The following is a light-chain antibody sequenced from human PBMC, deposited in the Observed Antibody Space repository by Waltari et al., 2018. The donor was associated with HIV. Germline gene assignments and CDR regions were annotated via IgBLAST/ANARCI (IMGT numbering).Light chain of an antibody. CDR1: SSDVGGSKY. CDR3: NSYAGSNNWV. V-gene: IGLV2-8*01. J-gene: IGLJ3*02. CDR2: EVN. Sequence: QSALTQPPSASGSPGQSVTISCPGTSSDVGGSKYVSWYQQRPGKAPKLMIYEVNKRPSGVPDRFSGSKSANTASLTVSGLQADDEADYYCNSYAGSNNWVFGGGTKLTVL.